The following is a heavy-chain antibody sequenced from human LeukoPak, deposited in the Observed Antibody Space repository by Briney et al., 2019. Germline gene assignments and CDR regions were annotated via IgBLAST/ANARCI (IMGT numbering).Heavy chain of an antibody. CDR3: ARAPSEIGGYYPGHFRH. D-gene: IGHD3-22*01. J-gene: IGHJ1*01. Sequence: TGGSLRLSCAASGFTFSSYWMHWVRQAPGKGLVWVSRIKSDGSTNYADSVKGRFTISRDNAKNTVSLQMNSLRAEDTGVYYCARAPSEIGGYYPGHFRHWGQGTLATVSS. CDR1: GFTFSSYW. CDR2: IKSDGST. V-gene: IGHV3-74*01.